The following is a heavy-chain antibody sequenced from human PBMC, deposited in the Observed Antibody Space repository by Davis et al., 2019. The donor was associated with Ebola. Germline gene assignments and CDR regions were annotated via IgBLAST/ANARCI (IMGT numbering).Heavy chain of an antibody. D-gene: IGHD5-24*01. J-gene: IGHJ4*02. CDR2: MNPNNGHT. CDR1: GYTFTSYD. CDR3: ARGRDGFTYDF. V-gene: IGHV1-8*01. Sequence: AASVKVSCKASGYTFTSYDINWVRQATGQGLEWMGWMNPNNGHTGSAQRFQGRVTITRVTYASTAYMELSSLRSEDTAVYYCARGRDGFTYDFWGQGTLVTVSS.